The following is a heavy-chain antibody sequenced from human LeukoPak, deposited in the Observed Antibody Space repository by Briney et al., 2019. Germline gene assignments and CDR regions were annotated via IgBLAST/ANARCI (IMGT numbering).Heavy chain of an antibody. J-gene: IGHJ5*02. CDR1: GFTSSSYA. CDR2: ISYDGSNK. V-gene: IGHV3-30-3*01. D-gene: IGHD3-22*01. Sequence: GGSLRLSCAASGFTSSSYAMHWVRQAPGKGLEWVAVISYDGSNKYYADSVKGRFTITRDNSKNTLYLQMNSLRADDTAGYYCARESGYYYGSSWFDPWGQGTRVTVSS. CDR3: ARESGYYYGSSWFDP.